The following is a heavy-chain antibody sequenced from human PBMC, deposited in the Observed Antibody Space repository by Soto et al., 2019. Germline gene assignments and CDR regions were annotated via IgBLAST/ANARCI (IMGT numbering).Heavy chain of an antibody. CDR1: GFTFSDHY. CDR2: SSNSGSFT. J-gene: IGHJ4*02. D-gene: IGHD1-1*01. Sequence: GGSLRLSCAASGFTFSDHYMSWIRQAPGKGLEWIGYSSNSGSFTRYADSVKGRFSISRDNAKNSLFLQINSLRGDDTAIYYCVRSGDNYNLLDYWGQGTPVTVSS. CDR3: VRSGDNYNLLDY. V-gene: IGHV3-11*06.